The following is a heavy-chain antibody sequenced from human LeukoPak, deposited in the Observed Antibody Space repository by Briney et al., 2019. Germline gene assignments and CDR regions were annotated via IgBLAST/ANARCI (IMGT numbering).Heavy chain of an antibody. CDR1: GFTFSSYG. CDR3: AKDRGSIAVAGTEN. V-gene: IGHV3-30*18. J-gene: IGHJ4*02. Sequence: GGSLRLSCAASGFTFSSYGMHWVRQAPGKGLEWVAVISYDGSNKYYADSVKGRFTISRDNSKNTLYLQMNSLRAEDTAVYYCAKDRGSIAVAGTENWGQGTLVTVSS. CDR2: ISYDGSNK. D-gene: IGHD6-19*01.